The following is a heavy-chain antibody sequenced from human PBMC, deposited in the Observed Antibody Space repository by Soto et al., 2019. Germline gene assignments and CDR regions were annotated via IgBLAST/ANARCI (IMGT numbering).Heavy chain of an antibody. CDR2: IYWDDDK. D-gene: IGHD2-15*01. CDR3: AHRPSYCSPGSCYSGFDY. CDR1: GFSLSTSGVG. Sequence: QITLKESGPTLVNPTQTLTLTCTFSGFSLSTSGVGVGWIRQPPGKALEWLALIYWDDDKRYSPSLKSRLTITKDTSKNQVVLTMTNMDPVDTATYYCAHRPSYCSPGSCYSGFDYWGQGTLVTVSS. V-gene: IGHV2-5*02. J-gene: IGHJ4*02.